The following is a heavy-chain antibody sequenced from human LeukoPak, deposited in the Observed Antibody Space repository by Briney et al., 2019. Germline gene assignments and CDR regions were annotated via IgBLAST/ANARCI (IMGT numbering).Heavy chain of an antibody. Sequence: SETLSLTCSVSGGSISSNNYYWGWIRQPPGKGLEWIGSIYYSGSTYYNPSLKSRVTISVDTSKNQFSLKLSSATAADTAVYYCARSTYCSGGSCSHNWFDPWGQGTLVTVSS. V-gene: IGHV4-39*07. J-gene: IGHJ5*02. CDR2: IYYSGST. CDR1: GGSISSNNYY. D-gene: IGHD2-15*01. CDR3: ARSTYCSGGSCSHNWFDP.